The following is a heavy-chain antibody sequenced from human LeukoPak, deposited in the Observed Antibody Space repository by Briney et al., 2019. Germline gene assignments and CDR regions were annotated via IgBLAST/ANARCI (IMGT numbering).Heavy chain of an antibody. CDR2: FDPEDGET. CDR3: ARESANQQWLIDAFDI. V-gene: IGHV1-24*01. CDR1: GYTLTELS. Sequence: ASVKVSCKVSGYTLTELSMHWVRQAPGKGLEWMGGFDPEDGETIYAQKFQGRVTMTEDTSTDTAYMELSSLRSEDTAVYYCARESANQQWLIDAFDIWGQGTMVTVSS. J-gene: IGHJ3*02. D-gene: IGHD6-19*01.